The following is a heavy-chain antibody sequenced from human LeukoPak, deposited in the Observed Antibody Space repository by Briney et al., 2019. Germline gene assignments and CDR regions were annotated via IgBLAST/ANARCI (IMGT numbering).Heavy chain of an antibody. J-gene: IGHJ4*02. CDR1: GGSISSGYY. CDR3: VRARLERRISAFDS. D-gene: IGHD1-1*01. Sequence: SETLSLTCAVSGGSISSGYYWGWIRQPPGKGLEWIGIILQSGSTYYNPSLKSRVTISVDTSKNQFSLRLSSVTAADTAVYYCVRARLERRISAFDSWGQGTLVTVSS. CDR2: ILQSGST. V-gene: IGHV4-38-2*01.